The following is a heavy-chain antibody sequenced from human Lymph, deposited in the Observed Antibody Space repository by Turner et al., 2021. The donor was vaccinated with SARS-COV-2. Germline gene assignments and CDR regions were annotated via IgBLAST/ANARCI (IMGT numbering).Heavy chain of an antibody. CDR2: ILYDGSFK. J-gene: IGHJ5*02. Sequence: QMQLVASGGGVVQPGGSLRLSCAASGFTFSTYGMHWVRQAPGKGLEWVAVILYDGSFKYYGDAGKGRFTISRDNSKNTLYLQMNSLRAEDTAVYYCARDYSSSSYLVSWFDPWGQGTLVTVSS. CDR3: ARDYSSSSYLVSWFDP. V-gene: IGHV3-33*05. CDR1: GFTFSTYG. D-gene: IGHD6-6*01.